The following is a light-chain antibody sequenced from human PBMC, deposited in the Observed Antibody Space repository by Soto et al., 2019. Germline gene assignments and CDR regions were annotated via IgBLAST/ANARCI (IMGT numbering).Light chain of an antibody. CDR2: SAS. CDR1: QGSSSY. Sequence: DIHLTQSASSLSASVGDRVTITCRVSQGSSSYLNWYRQKPGKVPKLLIYSASNLQSGVPSRFSGSGSGTDFTLTITSLQPEDVATYYCQKYDSAPLTFGGGTKVDIK. J-gene: IGKJ4*01. CDR3: QKYDSAPLT. V-gene: IGKV1-27*01.